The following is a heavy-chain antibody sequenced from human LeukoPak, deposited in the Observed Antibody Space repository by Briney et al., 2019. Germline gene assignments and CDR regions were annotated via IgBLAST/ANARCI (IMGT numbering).Heavy chain of an antibody. V-gene: IGHV3-11*01. CDR3: ARDRIAVAPNDY. Sequence: GGSLRPSCAASGFTFSDYYMSWIRQAPGKGLEWVSYISSSGSTIYYADSVKGRFTISRDNAKNSLYLQMNSLRAEDTAVYYCARDRIAVAPNDYWGQGTLVTVSS. CDR2: ISSSGSTI. J-gene: IGHJ4*02. CDR1: GFTFSDYY. D-gene: IGHD6-19*01.